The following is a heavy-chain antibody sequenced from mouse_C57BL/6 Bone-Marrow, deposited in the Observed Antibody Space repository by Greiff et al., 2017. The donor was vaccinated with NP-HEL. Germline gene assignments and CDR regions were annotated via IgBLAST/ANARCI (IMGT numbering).Heavy chain of an antibody. Sequence: DVMLVESGGGLVKPGGSLKLSCAASGFTFSDYGMHWVRQAPEKGLEWVAYISSGSSTIYYADTVKGRFTISRDNAKNTLFLQMTSLRSEDTAMYYCARGEIYAMDYWGQGTSVTVSS. CDR2: ISSGSSTI. J-gene: IGHJ4*01. V-gene: IGHV5-17*01. CDR1: GFTFSDYG. CDR3: ARGEIYAMDY.